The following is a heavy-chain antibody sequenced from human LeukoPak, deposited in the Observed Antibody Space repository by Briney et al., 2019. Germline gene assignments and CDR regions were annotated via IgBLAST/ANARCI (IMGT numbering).Heavy chain of an antibody. D-gene: IGHD2-2*01. V-gene: IGHV4-30-4*08. CDR3: ASTNCSRSSCFGANWFDP. J-gene: IGHJ5*02. CDR1: GASISSGDYY. CDR2: VYYSGST. Sequence: SETLSLTCIVSGASISSGDYYWSWIPQPPGKGLEWIRSVYYSGSTFHYNPSLKSRVAISIDTSKHQFSLSLSSVTAADTAVYYCASTNCSRSSCFGANWFDPWGQGTLVTVSS.